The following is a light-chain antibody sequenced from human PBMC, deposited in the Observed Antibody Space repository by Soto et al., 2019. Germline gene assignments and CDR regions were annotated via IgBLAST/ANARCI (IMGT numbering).Light chain of an antibody. CDR3: YSYTKTTLV. V-gene: IGLV2-14*01. Sequence: QSALTQPASVSGSPGQSITISCTGTSSDVDDYNYVSWYQQHPGKAPKLIIYNVSSRPSGVSNRFSGSKSANTASLTISGLQAEDEADYYCYSYTKTTLVFGGGTKLTVL. CDR2: NVS. CDR1: SSDVDDYNY. J-gene: IGLJ2*01.